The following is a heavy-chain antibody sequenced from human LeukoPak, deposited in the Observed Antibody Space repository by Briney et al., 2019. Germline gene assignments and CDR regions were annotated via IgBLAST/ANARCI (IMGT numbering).Heavy chain of an antibody. Sequence: ASVTVSCKASGYRFTAYGVGWLRQAPGHGLEWVGWTSNNGKTYYAQRFQDRVTMTTDTSTSTVYMELRSLRSDDTAVYYCARVCHIVVVTAEGGWFDPWGQGTLVTVSS. CDR2: TSNNGKT. J-gene: IGHJ5*02. CDR3: ARVCHIVVVTAEGGWFDP. V-gene: IGHV1-18*01. D-gene: IGHD2-21*02. CDR1: GYRFTAYG.